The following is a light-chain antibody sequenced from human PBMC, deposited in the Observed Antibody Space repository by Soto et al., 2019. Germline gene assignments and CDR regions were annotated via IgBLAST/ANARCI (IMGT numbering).Light chain of an antibody. J-gene: IGKJ1*01. CDR1: QSVSSY. Sequence: EILLTQSPATLSLSPGERATLSCRASQSVSSYLAWYQQKPGQAPRLLIYDASNRATGSPARFSGSGSGTDFTLTISSLEPEDFAVYYCQQRSNWPWTFGQRTKVEIK. V-gene: IGKV3-11*01. CDR3: QQRSNWPWT. CDR2: DAS.